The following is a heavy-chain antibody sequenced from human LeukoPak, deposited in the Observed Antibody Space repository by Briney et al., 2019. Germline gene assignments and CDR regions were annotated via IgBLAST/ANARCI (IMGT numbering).Heavy chain of an antibody. V-gene: IGHV3-53*01. J-gene: IGHJ6*02. CDR1: GFTVSSNY. CDR3: ARPLRINCGMDV. CDR2: IYYDGST. D-gene: IGHD3-3*01. Sequence: GGSLRISCAASGFTVSSNYMSWVRQTPGKGLEWVSIIYYDGSTYYADSVKGRFTISRDNSKNTMYLQMNSLRAEDTAVYYCARPLRINCGMDVWGQGITVTVSS.